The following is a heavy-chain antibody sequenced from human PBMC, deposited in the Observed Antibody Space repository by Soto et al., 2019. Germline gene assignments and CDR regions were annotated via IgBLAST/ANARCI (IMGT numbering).Heavy chain of an antibody. V-gene: IGHV4-59*01. J-gene: IGHJ6*02. CDR2: IYYSGST. Sequence: PSETLSLTCTVSGGSISSYYWSWIRQPPGKGLEWIGYIYYSGSTNYNPSLKSRVTISVDTSKNQFSLKLSSVTAADTAVYYCARANINYDFWSGYYPVSDVWGQGTTVTVSS. CDR3: ARANINYDFWSGYYPVSDV. CDR1: GGSISSYY. D-gene: IGHD3-3*01.